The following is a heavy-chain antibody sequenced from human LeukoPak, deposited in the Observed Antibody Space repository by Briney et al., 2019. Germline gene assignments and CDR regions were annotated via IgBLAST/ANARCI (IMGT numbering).Heavy chain of an antibody. Sequence: ASVKVSCKASGYTFTTYYFHWVRQAPGQGLEWTGIINPSGGSTSYAQKFQDRVTMTRDTSTSTLYMELTSLRSEDTAVYYCARDVSGGNCLFDYWGQGTLVTVSS. J-gene: IGHJ4*02. CDR2: INPSGGST. D-gene: IGHD2-15*01. V-gene: IGHV1-46*01. CDR1: GYTFTTYY. CDR3: ARDVSGGNCLFDY.